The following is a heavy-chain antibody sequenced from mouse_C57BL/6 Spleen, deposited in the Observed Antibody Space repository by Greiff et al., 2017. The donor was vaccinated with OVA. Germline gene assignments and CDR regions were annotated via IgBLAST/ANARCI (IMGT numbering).Heavy chain of an antibody. CDR2: IDPETGGT. V-gene: IGHV1-15*01. D-gene: IGHD2-4*01. Sequence: QVQLKQSGAELVRPGASVTLSCKASGYTFTDYEMHWVKQTPVHGLEWIGAIDPETGGTAYNQKFKGKAILTADKSSSTAYMELRSLTSEDSAVYYCTRDDYDGGRFAYWGQGTLVTVSA. CDR3: TRDDYDGGRFAY. CDR1: GYTFTDYE. J-gene: IGHJ3*01.